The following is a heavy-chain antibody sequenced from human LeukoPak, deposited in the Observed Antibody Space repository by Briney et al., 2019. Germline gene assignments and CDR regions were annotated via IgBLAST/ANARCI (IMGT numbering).Heavy chain of an antibody. V-gene: IGHV3-21*01. J-gene: IGHJ3*02. Sequence: GGFLRLSCAASGFTFSSYSMNWVRQAPGKGLEWVSSISSSSSYIYYADSVKGRFTISRDNAKNSLYLQMNSLRAEDTAVYYCAREGRLAARSHAFDIWGQGTMVTVSS. CDR1: GFTFSSYS. D-gene: IGHD6-6*01. CDR2: ISSSSSYI. CDR3: AREGRLAARSHAFDI.